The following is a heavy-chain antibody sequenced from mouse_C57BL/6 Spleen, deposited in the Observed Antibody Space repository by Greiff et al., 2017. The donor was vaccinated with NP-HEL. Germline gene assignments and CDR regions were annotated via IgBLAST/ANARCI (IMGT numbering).Heavy chain of an antibody. D-gene: IGHD1-1*01. J-gene: IGHJ1*03. CDR2: IDPSDSYT. V-gene: IGHV1-69*01. CDR3: ARRVVEDWYFDV. Sequence: VQLQQPGAELVMPGASVKLSCKASGYTFTSYWMHWVKQRPGQGLEWIGEIDPSDSYTNYNQKFKGKSTLTVDKSSSTAYMQLSSLTSEDSAVYYCARRVVEDWYFDVWGTGTTVTVSS. CDR1: GYTFTSYW.